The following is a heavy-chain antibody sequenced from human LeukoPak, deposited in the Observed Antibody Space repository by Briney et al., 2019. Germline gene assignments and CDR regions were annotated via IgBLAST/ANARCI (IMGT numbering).Heavy chain of an antibody. D-gene: IGHD1-26*01. Sequence: PGGSLRLSCAASGFTFSSYWMHWVRQAPGKGLVWVSRINSDGSSTSYADSVKGRFTISRDNFKNTLYLQMNSLRAEDTAVYYCAKEVIVGVSFDYWGQGTLVTVSS. CDR3: AKEVIVGVSFDY. V-gene: IGHV3-74*01. CDR1: GFTFSSYW. J-gene: IGHJ4*02. CDR2: INSDGSST.